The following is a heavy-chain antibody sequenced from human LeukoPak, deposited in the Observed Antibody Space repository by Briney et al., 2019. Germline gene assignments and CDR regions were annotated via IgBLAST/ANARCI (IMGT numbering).Heavy chain of an antibody. V-gene: IGHV2-70*01. CDR3: ARISGLRSGSYIKMAHDY. CDR1: GFSLSTSGMR. D-gene: IGHD1-26*01. J-gene: IGHJ4*02. CDR2: IDCHDDK. Sequence: SGHTLVNPTQTLTLTCTFSGFSLSTSGMRVSWILQRPGKALEWLALIDCHDDKYYGTSLKTRLTISKDTSKNQVVHTMTNMDPVDTASYYCARISGLRSGSYIKMAHDYWGQGTLVTVSS.